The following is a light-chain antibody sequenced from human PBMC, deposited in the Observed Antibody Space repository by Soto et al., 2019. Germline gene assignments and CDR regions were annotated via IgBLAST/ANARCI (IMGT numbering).Light chain of an antibody. J-gene: IGLJ2*01. CDR2: GNS. Sequence: QAVVTQPPSVSGAPGQRVTISCTGSSSNIGAGYDVHWYQQLPGTAPKLLIYGNSNRPSGVPDRFSGSESGTSASLAITGLQAEDEADYYCQSYDSSLSGSGVFGGGTKLTVL. V-gene: IGLV1-40*01. CDR1: SSNIGAGYD. CDR3: QSYDSSLSGSGV.